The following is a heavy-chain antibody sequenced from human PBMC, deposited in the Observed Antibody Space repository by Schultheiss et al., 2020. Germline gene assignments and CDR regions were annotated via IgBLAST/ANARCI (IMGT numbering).Heavy chain of an antibody. Sequence: GGSLRLSCAASGFTFSSYGMHWVRQAPGKGLEWVAVIWYDGSNKYYADSVKGRFTISRDNSKNSLYLQMNSLKTEDTAVYYCTTGPSSGSAPPTRFDYWGQGTLVTVSS. D-gene: IGHD3-10*01. J-gene: IGHJ4*02. CDR1: GFTFSSYG. V-gene: IGHV3-33*03. CDR2: IWYDGSNK. CDR3: TTGPSSGSAPPTRFDY.